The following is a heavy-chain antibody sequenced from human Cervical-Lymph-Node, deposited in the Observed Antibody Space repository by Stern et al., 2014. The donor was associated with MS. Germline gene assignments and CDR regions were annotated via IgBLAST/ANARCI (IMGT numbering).Heavy chain of an antibody. CDR1: GDSISSYTHY. CDR2: VYYSGAT. D-gene: IGHD2-8*02. J-gene: IGHJ4*02. CDR3: AKHACTGAACPFDL. Sequence: QVQLQESGPGLVKPSETLSLTCAVSGDSISSYTHYWAWIRQPPGKGLEWIGSVYYSGATSYNPSLKSPVPISVNTSKNLFSLGLNSVTAADTAVYYCAKHACTGAACPFDLWGQGTLVTVSS. V-gene: IGHV4-39*01.